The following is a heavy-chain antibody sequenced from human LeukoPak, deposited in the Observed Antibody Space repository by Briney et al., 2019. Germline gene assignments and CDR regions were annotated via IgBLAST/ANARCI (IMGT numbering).Heavy chain of an antibody. Sequence: ASVKVSCKASGYTLTSYGISWVRQAPGQGLEWMGWISAYNGNTNYAQKLQGRVTMTTDTSTSTAYMELRSLRSDDTAVYYCARDLAAAGTEGYWGQGTLVTVSS. V-gene: IGHV1-18*01. J-gene: IGHJ4*02. CDR3: ARDLAAAGTEGY. CDR1: GYTLTSYG. D-gene: IGHD6-13*01. CDR2: ISAYNGNT.